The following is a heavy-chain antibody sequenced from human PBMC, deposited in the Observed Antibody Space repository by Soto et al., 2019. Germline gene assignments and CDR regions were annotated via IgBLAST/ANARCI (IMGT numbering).Heavy chain of an antibody. Sequence: SXKVSFKASGYTXTTYYVDLVRQAPGQGLEWMGWINPNSGVTSYAHKFQGRVTITRDTSISTAYMELSRLRSDDTAVYYCAKGGAVAGKEWGQGPLGTVSS. D-gene: IGHD6-19*01. CDR3: AKGGAVAGKE. V-gene: IGHV1-2*02. CDR2: INPNSGVT. J-gene: IGHJ4*02. CDR1: GYTXTTYY.